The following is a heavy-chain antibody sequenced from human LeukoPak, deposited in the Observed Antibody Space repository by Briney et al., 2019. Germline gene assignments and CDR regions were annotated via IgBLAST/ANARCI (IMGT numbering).Heavy chain of an antibody. CDR1: GGSFSGYY. CDR3: AREVLGLRYFDWLLGPSPAFDI. CDR2: INHSGST. Sequence: SETLSLTCAVYGGSFSGYYWSWIRQPPGKGLEWVGEINHSGSTNYKPSLKSRVTMSVDTSKNQFSLKLSSVTAAATAVYYCAREVLGLRYFDWLLGPSPAFDIWGQGTMVTVSS. V-gene: IGHV4-34*01. D-gene: IGHD3-9*01. J-gene: IGHJ3*02.